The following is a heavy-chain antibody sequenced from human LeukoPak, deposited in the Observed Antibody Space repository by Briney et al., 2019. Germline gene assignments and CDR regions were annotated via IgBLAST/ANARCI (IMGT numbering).Heavy chain of an antibody. V-gene: IGHV1-69*01. J-gene: IGHJ6*04. Sequence: EASVKVSCKASGGTFSSYAISWVRQAPGQGLEWMGGIIPIFGTANYAQKLQGRVTITADESTSTAYMELSSLRSEDTAVYYCARSVGYYYGSGSLYYYGMDVWGKGTTVTVSS. CDR1: GGTFSSYA. CDR3: ARSVGYYYGSGSLYYYGMDV. D-gene: IGHD3-10*01. CDR2: IIPIFGTA.